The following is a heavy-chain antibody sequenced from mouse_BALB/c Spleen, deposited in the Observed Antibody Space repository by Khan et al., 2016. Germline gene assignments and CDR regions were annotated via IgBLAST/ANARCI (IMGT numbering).Heavy chain of an antibody. V-gene: IGHV1-18*01. J-gene: IGHJ4*01. CDR2: INPNNGGS. D-gene: IGHD1-1*01. Sequence: VQLQQPGPDLVKPGASVKISCKASGYSFTGYYMYWVKQSHEKSLEWIGRINPNNGGSYSNQKFKGKAKLTVDKSSSTAYMELRSLTSEDSAVYYCLRDAMDYWGQGTSVTVSS. CDR3: LRDAMDY. CDR1: GYSFTGYY.